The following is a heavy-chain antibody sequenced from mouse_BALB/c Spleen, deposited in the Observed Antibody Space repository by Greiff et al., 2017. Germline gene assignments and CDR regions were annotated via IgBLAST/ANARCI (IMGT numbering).Heavy chain of an antibody. CDR2: ISSGSSTI. J-gene: IGHJ4*01. CDR1: GFTFSSFG. Sequence: DVMLVESGGGLVQPGGSRKLSCAASGFTFSSFGMHWVRQAPEKGLEWVAYISSGSSTIYYADTVKGRFTISRDNPKNTLFLQMTSLRSEDTAMYYCARSLYDGYFAMDYWGQGTSVTVSS. CDR3: ARSLYDGYFAMDY. D-gene: IGHD2-3*01. V-gene: IGHV5-17*02.